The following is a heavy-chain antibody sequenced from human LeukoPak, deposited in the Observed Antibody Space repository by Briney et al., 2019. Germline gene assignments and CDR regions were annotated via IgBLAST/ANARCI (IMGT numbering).Heavy chain of an antibody. CDR2: ISSSSSYI. J-gene: IGHJ4*02. Sequence: GGSLRLSCAASGFTFSSYGMHWVRQAPGKGLEWVSSISSSSSYIYYADSVKGRFTISRDNAKNSLYLQMNSLRAEDTAVYYCARGITMIVVALDYWGQGTLVTVSS. V-gene: IGHV3-21*01. CDR3: ARGITMIVVALDY. CDR1: GFTFSSYG. D-gene: IGHD3-22*01.